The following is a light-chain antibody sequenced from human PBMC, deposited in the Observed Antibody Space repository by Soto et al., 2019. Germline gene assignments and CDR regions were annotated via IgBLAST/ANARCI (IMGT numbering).Light chain of an antibody. CDR2: DAS. Sequence: DIQMTQSPSTLSASVGDRVTITCRASQSISSWLAWYQQTPGKAPKLLIYDASSLESGVPSRFSGSRSGTEFALTISSLKPDDFATYYCQQYNSPWTFGQGTNVEIK. J-gene: IGKJ1*01. V-gene: IGKV1-5*01. CDR1: QSISSW. CDR3: QQYNSPWT.